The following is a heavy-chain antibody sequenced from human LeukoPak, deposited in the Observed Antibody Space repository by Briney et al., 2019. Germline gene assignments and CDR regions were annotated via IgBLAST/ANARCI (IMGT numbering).Heavy chain of an antibody. CDR3: AGDAYSSGWYRYFQH. D-gene: IGHD6-19*01. CDR2: IYYSGST. Sequence: SETLSLTCTVSGGSISSYYWSWIRQPPGKGLEWIGYIYYSGSTNYNPSLKSRVTISVDTSKNQFSLKLSSVTAADTAVYYCAGDAYSSGWYRYFQHWGQGTLVTVSS. V-gene: IGHV4-59*01. CDR1: GGSISSYY. J-gene: IGHJ1*01.